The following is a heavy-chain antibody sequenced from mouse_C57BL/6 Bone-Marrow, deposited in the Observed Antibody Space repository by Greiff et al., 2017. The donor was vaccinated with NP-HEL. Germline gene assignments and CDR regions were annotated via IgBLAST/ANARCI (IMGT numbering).Heavy chain of an antibody. CDR2: IYPRSGNT. CDR1: GYTFTSYG. V-gene: IGHV1-81*01. D-gene: IGHD4-1*01. CDR3: ARGGLGPWFAY. Sequence: VQGVESGAELARPGASVKLSCKASGYTFTSYGISWVKQRTGQGLEWIGEIYPRSGNTYYNEKFKGKATLTADKSSSTAYMELRSLTSEDSAVYFCARGGLGPWFAYWGQGTLVTVSA. J-gene: IGHJ3*01.